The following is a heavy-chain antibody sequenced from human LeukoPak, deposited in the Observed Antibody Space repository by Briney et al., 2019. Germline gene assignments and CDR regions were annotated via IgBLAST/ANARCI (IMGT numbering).Heavy chain of an antibody. V-gene: IGHV4-39*01. D-gene: IGHD1-26*01. CDR3: ARHLVGATTGWFDP. Sequence: SETLSLTCTVSGGSISSYYLGWIRQPPGKGLEWIGSIYYSGNTYYNPSLKSRVTISVDTSKNQFSLKLSSVTAADTAVYYCARHLVGATTGWFDPWGQGTLVTVSS. CDR2: IYYSGNT. J-gene: IGHJ5*02. CDR1: GGSISSYY.